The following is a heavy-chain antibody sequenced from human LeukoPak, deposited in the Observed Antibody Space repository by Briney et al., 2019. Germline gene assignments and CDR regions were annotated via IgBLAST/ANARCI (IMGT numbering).Heavy chain of an antibody. Sequence: GGSLRLSCTASGFNFSSYAMHWVRQGPGKGLEFVSAISRNGGDTSYGNSVRGRFIISRDNSKNTVYLQMGSLRSEDAGVYYCARVPEYWGQGTLVAVSS. CDR1: GFNFSSYA. CDR2: ISRNGGDT. CDR3: ARVPEY. V-gene: IGHV3-64*01. J-gene: IGHJ4*02.